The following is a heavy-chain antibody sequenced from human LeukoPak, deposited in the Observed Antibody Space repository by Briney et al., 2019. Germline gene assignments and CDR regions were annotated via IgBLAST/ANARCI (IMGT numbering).Heavy chain of an antibody. V-gene: IGHV4-59*10. CDR1: GGSFSGYY. Sequence: SETLSLTCAVYGGSFSGYYWSWIRQPAGKGLEWIGRIYTSGSTNYNPSLKSRVTISVDTSKNQFSLKLSSVTAADTAVYSCARGARILVGATPGYFDYWGQGTLVTVSS. CDR2: IYTSGST. CDR3: ARGARILVGATPGYFDY. J-gene: IGHJ4*02. D-gene: IGHD1-26*01.